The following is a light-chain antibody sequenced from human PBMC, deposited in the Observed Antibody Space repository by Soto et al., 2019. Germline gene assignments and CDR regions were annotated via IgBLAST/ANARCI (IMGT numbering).Light chain of an antibody. CDR2: DDS. J-gene: IGLJ2*01. V-gene: IGLV3-21*02. CDR1: NIGGKS. Sequence: SYELTQPPSVSVAPGQTARITCGGNNIGGKSVHWYQQKTGQAPALVVYDDSDRPSGIPERISGSNSGNTATLTISRVEVGDEADYYCQVWDSSREHVVFGGGTKLTVL. CDR3: QVWDSSREHVV.